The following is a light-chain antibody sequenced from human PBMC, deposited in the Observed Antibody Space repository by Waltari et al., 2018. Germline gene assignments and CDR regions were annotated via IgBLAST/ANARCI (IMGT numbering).Light chain of an antibody. CDR2: GAS. CDR3: QQYGRSPRT. V-gene: IGKV3-20*01. Sequence: EIVLTQSPGTLSSSPGERATLSCRASQSVSSSYLAWYQQNPGQAPRLLIYGASSRATGITDRFSGSGSGKDFTLTISRLEPEDLAVYYCQQYGRSPRTFGQGTTVEIK. J-gene: IGKJ1*01. CDR1: QSVSSSY.